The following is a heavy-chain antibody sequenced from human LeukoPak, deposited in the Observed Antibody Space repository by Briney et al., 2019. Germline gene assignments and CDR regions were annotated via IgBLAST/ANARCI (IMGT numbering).Heavy chain of an antibody. CDR3: ARAFRYSSSWYFDY. Sequence: FTGYYMHWVRQAPGQGLEWMGWINPNSGGTNYAQKFQGRVTMTRDTSISTAYMELSRLRSDDTAVYYCARAFRYSSSWYFDYWGQGTLVTVSS. J-gene: IGHJ4*02. CDR1: FTGYY. V-gene: IGHV1-2*02. D-gene: IGHD6-13*01. CDR2: INPNSGGT.